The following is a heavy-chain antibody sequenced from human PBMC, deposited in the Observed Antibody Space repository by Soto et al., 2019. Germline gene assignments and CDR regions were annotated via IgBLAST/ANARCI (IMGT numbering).Heavy chain of an antibody. CDR3: ARPHYDSNTFYYFFDY. CDR2: IFHGGST. V-gene: IGHV4-34*12. D-gene: IGHD3-22*01. Sequence: LSLTCAVYGGSFSGYFWSWIRQPPGKGLEWIGEIFHGGSTNYSPSLKSRVTVSVDTSKNQFSLELSSVTAADTAVYYRARPHYDSNTFYYFFDYWGQGTLVTVSS. CDR1: GGSFSGYF. J-gene: IGHJ4*02.